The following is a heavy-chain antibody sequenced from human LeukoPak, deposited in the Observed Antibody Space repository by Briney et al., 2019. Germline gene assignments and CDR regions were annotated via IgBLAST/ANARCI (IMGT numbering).Heavy chain of an antibody. CDR1: GGSISSYY. Sequence: SETLSLTCTVSGGSISSYYWSWIRQPPGKGLEWIGYIYYSGSTNYNPSLKSRVTISVDTSKSQFSLKLSSVTAADTAVYYCARDLVFLVGAAAGNDAFDIWGQGTMVTVSS. CDR2: IYYSGST. J-gene: IGHJ3*02. CDR3: ARDLVFLVGAAAGNDAFDI. V-gene: IGHV4-59*01. D-gene: IGHD6-13*01.